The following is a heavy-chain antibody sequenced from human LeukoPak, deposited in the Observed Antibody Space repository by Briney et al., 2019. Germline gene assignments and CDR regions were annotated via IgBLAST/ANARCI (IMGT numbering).Heavy chain of an antibody. CDR3: ARGLTTVTFPDAFDI. Sequence: SQTLSLTCTVSGGSISSGGYYWSWIRQHPGKGLEWIGYIYYSGSTYYNPSLKSRVTISVDTSKNQFSLKLSSVTAADTAVYYCARGLTTVTFPDAFDIWGQGTTVTVSS. D-gene: IGHD4-17*01. CDR1: GGSISSGGYY. CDR2: IYYSGST. J-gene: IGHJ3*02. V-gene: IGHV4-31*03.